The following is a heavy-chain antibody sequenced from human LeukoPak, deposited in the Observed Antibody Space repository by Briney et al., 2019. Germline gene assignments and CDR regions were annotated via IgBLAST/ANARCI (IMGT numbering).Heavy chain of an antibody. CDR3: AKDLHAKSLGKLRYFDWLPPGGLSPMDV. J-gene: IGHJ6*04. D-gene: IGHD3-9*01. CDR1: GFTFSSYT. CDR2: FSYDGSDK. V-gene: IGHV3-30*04. Sequence: PGGSLRLSCAASGFTFSSYTMHWLRQAPGKGLEWVAFFSYDGSDKSYADSVKGRFTISRDNSKNTLYLQMNSLRAEDTAVYYCAKDLHAKSLGKLRYFDWLPPGGLSPMDVWGKGTTVTISS.